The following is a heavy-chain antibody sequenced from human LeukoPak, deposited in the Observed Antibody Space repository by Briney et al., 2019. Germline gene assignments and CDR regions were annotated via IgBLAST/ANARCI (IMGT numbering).Heavy chain of an antibody. D-gene: IGHD6-13*01. CDR3: ARDHTIAAADY. Sequence: PGGALRLSCAASGFTLSSYWMSWVRQAPGKGLEWVANIKQDGSEKYYVDSVKGRFTISRDNAKNSLYLQMNSLRAEDTAVYYCARDHTIAAADYWGQGTLVTVSS. V-gene: IGHV3-7*03. J-gene: IGHJ4*02. CDR1: GFTLSSYW. CDR2: IKQDGSEK.